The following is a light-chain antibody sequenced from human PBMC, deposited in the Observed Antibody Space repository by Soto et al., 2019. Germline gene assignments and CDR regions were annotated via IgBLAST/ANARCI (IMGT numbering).Light chain of an antibody. CDR2: EAS. CDR1: QNINTW. Sequence: DIQMTQSPSPVSASVGDRVTITCRASQNINTWLAWYQQKPGKAPNLMIYEASSLERGVPSRFSGSGSGTEFTLTISSLQPDDFATYYCQQYNSFPLAFGGGTKVDIK. V-gene: IGKV1-5*03. J-gene: IGKJ4*01. CDR3: QQYNSFPLA.